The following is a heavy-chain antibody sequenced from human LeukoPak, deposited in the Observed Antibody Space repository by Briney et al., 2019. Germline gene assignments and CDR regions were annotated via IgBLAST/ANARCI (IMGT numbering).Heavy chain of an antibody. D-gene: IGHD3-22*01. V-gene: IGHV4-34*01. J-gene: IGHJ3*02. CDR3: AKEVQHYAGSVYDHDAFDI. CDR2: INHSGST. CDR1: GGSFSGHY. Sequence: SETLSLTCAVYGGSFSGHYWSWIRQPPGKGLEWIGEINHSGSTNYNPSLKSRVTILVDTSKNQFSLKLSSVTAADTAVYYCAKEVQHYAGSVYDHDAFDIWGQGTMVTVSS.